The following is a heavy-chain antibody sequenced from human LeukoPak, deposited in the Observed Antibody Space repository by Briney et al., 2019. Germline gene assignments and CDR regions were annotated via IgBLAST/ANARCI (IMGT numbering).Heavy chain of an antibody. Sequence: GGSLRLSCAASGFTFSDHYMDWVRQAPGNGLEYVSTISSDGGSTYYASSVKGRFTISRDNSRNTLYLQMGSVRPEDMAVYYCARDSSPTIALAIYWGQGTQVTVSS. CDR2: ISSDGGST. CDR1: GFTFSDHY. J-gene: IGHJ4*02. D-gene: IGHD6-19*01. V-gene: IGHV3-64*01. CDR3: ARDSSPTIALAIY.